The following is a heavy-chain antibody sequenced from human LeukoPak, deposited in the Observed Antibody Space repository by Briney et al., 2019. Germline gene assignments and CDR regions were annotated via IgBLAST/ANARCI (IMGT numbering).Heavy chain of an antibody. J-gene: IGHJ4*02. CDR2: ISYDGSNK. CDR3: AKIGVSNAY. V-gene: IGHV3-30*18. CDR1: GFTFSSYG. Sequence: QPGRSLRLSCAASGFTFSSYGMHWVRQAPGKGLERVAVISYDGSNKYYADSVKGRFTISRDNSKNTLYLQMNSLRAEDTAVYYCAKIGVSNAYWGQGTLVTVSS.